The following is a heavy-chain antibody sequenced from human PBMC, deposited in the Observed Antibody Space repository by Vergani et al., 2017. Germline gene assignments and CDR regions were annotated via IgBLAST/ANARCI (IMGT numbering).Heavy chain of an antibody. D-gene: IGHD3-10*01. CDR1: GFTFSSYA. V-gene: IGHV3-23*01. J-gene: IGHJ4*02. Sequence: EVQLLESGGGLVQPGGSLRLSCAASGFTFSSYAMSWVRQAPGKGLEWVSAMSGSGGSTYYADSVKGRFTISRYNSKNTLYLQMNSLRAEDTAVYYCATGRFGELLAYFDYWGQGTLVTVSS. CDR2: MSGSGGST. CDR3: ATGRFGELLAYFDY.